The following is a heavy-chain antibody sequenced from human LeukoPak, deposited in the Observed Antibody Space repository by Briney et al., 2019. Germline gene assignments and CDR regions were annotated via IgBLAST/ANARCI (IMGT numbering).Heavy chain of an antibody. CDR1: GFTFSSYW. CDR2: IKQDGSEK. CDR3: AREKRWLQFSGAFDI. J-gene: IGHJ3*02. V-gene: IGHV3-7*01. Sequence: GGSLRLSCAASGFTFSSYWMSWVRQAPGKGLEWVANIKQDGSEKYYVDSVKGRFTISRDNAKNSLYLQMNSLRAEDTAVYYCAREKRWLQFSGAFDIWGQGTMVTVSS. D-gene: IGHD5-24*01.